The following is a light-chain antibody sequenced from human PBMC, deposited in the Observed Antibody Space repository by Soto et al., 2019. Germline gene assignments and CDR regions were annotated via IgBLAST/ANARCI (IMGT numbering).Light chain of an antibody. V-gene: IGKV3-15*01. Sequence: EIVMTQSPATLSVSPGERATLSCRASQSVNSKLAWYQQKPGQAPRLLIYCASTRATGIPARFSGSGSGTEFTLTISSLQSEDFAVYYCQQYNDWPRTFGQGTKVEIK. J-gene: IGKJ1*01. CDR2: CAS. CDR1: QSVNSK. CDR3: QQYNDWPRT.